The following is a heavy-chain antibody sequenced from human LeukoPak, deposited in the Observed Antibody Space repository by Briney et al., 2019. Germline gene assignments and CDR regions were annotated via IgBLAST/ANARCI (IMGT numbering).Heavy chain of an antibody. D-gene: IGHD3-10*01. CDR2: ISYDGSNK. V-gene: IGHV3-30*18. J-gene: IGHJ6*02. CDR3: AKDIGDRSYYHYGMDV. CDR1: GFTFSYYG. Sequence: GGSLRLSCTTTGFTFSYYGMHWVRQAPGKGLEWVAVISYDGSNKYYADSVKGRFTISRDNSKNTLYLQMNSLRPEDTAVYYCAKDIGDRSYYHYGMDVWGQGTTVTVSS.